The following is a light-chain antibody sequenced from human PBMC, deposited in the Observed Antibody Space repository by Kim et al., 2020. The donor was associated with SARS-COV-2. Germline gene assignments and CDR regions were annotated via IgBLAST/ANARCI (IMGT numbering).Light chain of an antibody. CDR1: SSYVGGYNY. Sequence: GQSITISCTGTSSYVGGYNYVSWYQQHPGKAPKLMIYDVSNRPSGVSNRFSGAKSGNTASLTISGLQAEDEADYYCSSYTSSSTWVFGGGTKLTVL. V-gene: IGLV2-14*03. J-gene: IGLJ3*02. CDR2: DVS. CDR3: SSYTSSSTWV.